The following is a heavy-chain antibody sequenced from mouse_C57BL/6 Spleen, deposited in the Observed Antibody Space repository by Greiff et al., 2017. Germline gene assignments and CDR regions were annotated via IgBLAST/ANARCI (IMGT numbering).Heavy chain of an antibody. D-gene: IGHD4-1*01. V-gene: IGHV5-6*01. CDR3: ARKLGPYYFDY. CDR1: GFTFSSYG. CDR2: ISSGGSYT. J-gene: IGHJ2*01. Sequence: EVKVVESGGDLVKPGGSLKLSCAASGFTFSSYGMSWVRQTPDKRLEWVATISSGGSYTYYPDSVKGRFTISRDNAKNTLYLQMSSQKSEDTAMYYSARKLGPYYFDYWGQGTTLTVSS.